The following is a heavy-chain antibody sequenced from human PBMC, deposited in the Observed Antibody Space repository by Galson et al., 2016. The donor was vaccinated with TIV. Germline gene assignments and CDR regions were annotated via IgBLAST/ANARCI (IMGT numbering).Heavy chain of an antibody. CDR2: INHSGST. V-gene: IGHV4-34*01. D-gene: IGHD3-3*01. J-gene: IGHJ3*02. CDR1: GGSFNRYY. Sequence: SETLSLTCAVYGGSFNRYYWTWIRQPPGKGLEWIGQINHSGSTKYNPSLKSRGTISVDTSKHQFSLKLTSVTAADTAVYYCSSPFPGGDDFWSAYYDAFDIWGQGTMVTVSS. CDR3: SSPFPGGDDFWSAYYDAFDI.